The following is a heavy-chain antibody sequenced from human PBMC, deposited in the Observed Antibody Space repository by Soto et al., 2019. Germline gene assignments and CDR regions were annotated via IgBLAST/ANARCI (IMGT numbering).Heavy chain of an antibody. V-gene: IGHV3-30*04. J-gene: IGHJ4*02. Sequence: RGSLRVSCVASVFSLSSNTMPWVRQVPGKGLEWVASISNDGRRKYYADFVKGRFTISRDTANNILYLEMSSLRAEDTSLYYCARVATAMTYDFWGQGTKVTVSS. CDR3: ARVATAMTYDF. D-gene: IGHD2-21*02. CDR2: ISNDGRRK. CDR1: VFSLSSNT.